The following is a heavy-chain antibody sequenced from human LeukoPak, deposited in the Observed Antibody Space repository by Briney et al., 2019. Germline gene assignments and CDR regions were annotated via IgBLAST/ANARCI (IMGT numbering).Heavy chain of an antibody. V-gene: IGHV3-43*02. CDR2: ISGDGGST. CDR1: GFTFDDYA. Sequence: GGSLRLSCAASGFTFDDYAMHGVRQAPGKGVDGVSLISGDGGSTYYADSVKGRFTISRDNSKNSLYLQMNSLRTEDTALYYCAKDMAVVAATIIYYYYGMDVWGQETTVTVSS. J-gene: IGHJ6*02. D-gene: IGHD2-15*01. CDR3: AKDMAVVAATIIYYYYGMDV.